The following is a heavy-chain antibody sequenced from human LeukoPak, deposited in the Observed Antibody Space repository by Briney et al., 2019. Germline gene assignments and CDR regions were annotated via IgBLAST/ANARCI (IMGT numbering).Heavy chain of an antibody. CDR3: ARVGMATMYFDY. J-gene: IGHJ4*02. D-gene: IGHD5-24*01. CDR1: GFTFSSYE. CDR2: ISSSGSTI. V-gene: IGHV3-48*03. Sequence: PGGSLRLSCAASGFTFSSYEMNWVRQAPGKGLEWVSYISSSGSTIYYADSVKGRFTISRDNAKNSSYLQMNSLRAEDTAVYYCARVGMATMYFDYWGQGTLVTVSS.